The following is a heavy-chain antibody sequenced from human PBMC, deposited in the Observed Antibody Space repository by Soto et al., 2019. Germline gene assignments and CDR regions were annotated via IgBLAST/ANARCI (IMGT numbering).Heavy chain of an antibody. CDR2: IKQDGSER. J-gene: IGHJ4*02. V-gene: IGHV3-7*03. D-gene: IGHD2-21*02. CDR1: GFTFSSYW. Sequence: GGSLKLSCATSGFTFSSYWMSWVRQAPGKGLEWVANIKQDGSERYYVGSVKGRFTISRDNAKNSLYLQMNSLRAEDTAVYYCAREVVTFLDYWGLGTLVTVSS. CDR3: AREVVTFLDY.